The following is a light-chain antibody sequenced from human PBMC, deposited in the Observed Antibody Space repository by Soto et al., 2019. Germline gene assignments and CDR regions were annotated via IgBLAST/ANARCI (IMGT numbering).Light chain of an antibody. CDR3: NSYTSVSTYV. CDR1: SSDIGIYNF. Sequence: QSVLTQPASVSGSPGQSITISCTGTSSDIGIYNFVSWYQQHPGKAPKLMIYNVSIRPSGVSSRFSGSKSGNTASLTISWLQAEDEADYYCNSYTSVSTYVFGAGTKLTVL. CDR2: NVS. V-gene: IGLV2-14*03. J-gene: IGLJ1*01.